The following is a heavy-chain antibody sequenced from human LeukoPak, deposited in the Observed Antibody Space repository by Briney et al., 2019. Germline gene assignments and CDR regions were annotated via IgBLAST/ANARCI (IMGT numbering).Heavy chain of an antibody. J-gene: IGHJ6*02. CDR1: GGSISSSSYY. CDR3: AREGRGSSSWPYYYYYYGMDV. CDR2: IYYSGST. V-gene: IGHV4-39*07. D-gene: IGHD6-13*01. Sequence: PSETLSLTCTASGGSISSSSYYWGWIRQPPGKGLEWIGSIYYSGSTYYNPSLKSRVTISVDTSKNQFSLKLSSVTAADTAVYYCAREGRGSSSWPYYYYYYGMDVWGQGTTVAVSS.